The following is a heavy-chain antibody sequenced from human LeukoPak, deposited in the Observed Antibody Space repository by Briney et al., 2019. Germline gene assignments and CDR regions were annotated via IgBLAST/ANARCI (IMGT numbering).Heavy chain of an antibody. Sequence: GGSLRLSCAASGFTFSSFSMNWVRQAPGKGLEWVAFIPYDGSNKYYADSVKGRFTISKDNSKNTLYLQMNSLRPEDTAVYYCAKGVGGSANYYYMDVWGKGTTVTVSS. CDR2: IPYDGSNK. D-gene: IGHD3-10*01. CDR3: AKGVGGSANYYYMDV. J-gene: IGHJ6*03. V-gene: IGHV3-30*02. CDR1: GFTFSSFS.